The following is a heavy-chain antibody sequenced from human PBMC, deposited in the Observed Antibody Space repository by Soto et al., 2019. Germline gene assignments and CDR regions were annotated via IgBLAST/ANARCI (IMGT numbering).Heavy chain of an antibody. CDR3: ARQRIEAAFDAFDI. CDR1: GYRFTNYW. D-gene: IGHD6-13*01. V-gene: IGHV5-51*01. Sequence: PGESLKISCKGSGYRFTNYWIGWVRQMPGKGLEWMGIIYPGDSDTRYSPSFQGQVTISADKSNTTAYLQWSGLKASDTSMYYCARQRIEAAFDAFDIWGQGTMVTVS. CDR2: IYPGDSDT. J-gene: IGHJ3*02.